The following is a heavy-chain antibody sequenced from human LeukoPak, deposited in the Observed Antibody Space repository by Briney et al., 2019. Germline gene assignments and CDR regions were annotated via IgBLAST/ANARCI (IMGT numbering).Heavy chain of an antibody. Sequence: PGGSLRLSCAASGFTFSNYAMCWVRQAPKKGLEWVSDISGSGDSTYYADSVKGRFTISRDNSKNTLYLQMNSLRAEDTAVYYCAKTHYSSGYLGYWGQGTLVTVSS. J-gene: IGHJ4*02. D-gene: IGHD3-22*01. CDR3: AKTHYSSGYLGY. V-gene: IGHV3-23*01. CDR1: GFTFSNYA. CDR2: ISGSGDST.